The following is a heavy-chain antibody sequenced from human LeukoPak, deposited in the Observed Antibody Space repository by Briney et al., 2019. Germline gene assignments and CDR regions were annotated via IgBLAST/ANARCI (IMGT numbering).Heavy chain of an antibody. Sequence: SETLSLTCTVSGDSIDSYYWSWIRQPPGEGLQWIGYVFYSGPTNYDASLKSRVAISVDRSKNQFSLKLTSVSAADTAVYYCAGMSARYFDSWGQGTPVTVSS. V-gene: IGHV4-59*01. D-gene: IGHD5/OR15-5a*01. J-gene: IGHJ4*02. CDR2: VFYSGPT. CDR1: GDSIDSYY. CDR3: AGMSARYFDS.